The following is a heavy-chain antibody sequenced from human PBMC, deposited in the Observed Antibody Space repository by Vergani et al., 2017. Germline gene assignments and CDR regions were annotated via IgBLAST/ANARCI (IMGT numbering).Heavy chain of an antibody. J-gene: IGHJ4*02. V-gene: IGHV4-39*01. Sequence: QLQLQESGPGLVKPSETLSLTCTVSGGSISSSSYYWGWIRQPPGKGLEWICIIYYIGSTYYNPSLKSRVTISVDTSKNQFSLKLSSVTAADTAVYYCARRLVGNYGGNSLDYWGQGTLVTVSS. D-gene: IGHD4-23*01. CDR3: ARRLVGNYGGNSLDY. CDR2: IYYIGST. CDR1: GGSISSSSYY.